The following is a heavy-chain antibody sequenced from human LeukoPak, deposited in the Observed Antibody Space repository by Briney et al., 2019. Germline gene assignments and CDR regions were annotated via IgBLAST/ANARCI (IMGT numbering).Heavy chain of an antibody. CDR1: GDSMSTYY. CDR2: IYTSGST. V-gene: IGHV4-4*07. D-gene: IGHD4-17*01. Sequence: SETLSLTCTVSGDSMSTYYWSWIRQPARKGLEWIGRIYTSGSTNYNPSLKSRVTMSVDTSKNQFSLKLSSVTAADTAVYYCARDPDYGATGWVSWFDPWGQGTLVTVSS. J-gene: IGHJ5*02. CDR3: ARDPDYGATGWVSWFDP.